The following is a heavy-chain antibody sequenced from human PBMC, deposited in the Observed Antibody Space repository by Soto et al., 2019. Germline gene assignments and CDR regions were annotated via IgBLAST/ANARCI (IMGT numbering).Heavy chain of an antibody. V-gene: IGHV1-69*01. CDR2: IKPAIGSA. Sequence: QVQVVQSGAEVKEPGSSVKVSCKASGDIFTTYAINWVRQAPGQGLVWMGGIKPAIGSANYAPTFQGRLTITADDLPATAYMDLTSLTSEDTAVYYCARGLLVGHETVDYWGQGTLVTVSS. CDR1: GDIFTTYA. D-gene: IGHD1-26*01. CDR3: ARGLLVGHETVDY. J-gene: IGHJ4*02.